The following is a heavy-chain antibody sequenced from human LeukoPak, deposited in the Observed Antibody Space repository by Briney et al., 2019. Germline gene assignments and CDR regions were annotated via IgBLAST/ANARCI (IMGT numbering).Heavy chain of an antibody. CDR1: GFTFSSYA. CDR3: AKISGVAPI. CDR2: ITASGGNT. V-gene: IGHV3-23*01. D-gene: IGHD5-12*01. Sequence: GGSLRLPCAASGFTFSSYAMSWVRQAPGKGREWVSSITASGGNTYYADSVQGRFTISRDNSKNTLYLQMNSLRAEDTALYYCAKISGVAPIWGQGTMVTVSS. J-gene: IGHJ3*02.